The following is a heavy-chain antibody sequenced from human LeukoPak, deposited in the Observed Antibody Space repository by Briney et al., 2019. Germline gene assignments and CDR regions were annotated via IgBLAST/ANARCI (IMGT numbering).Heavy chain of an antibody. Sequence: GRSLRLSCAASEFTFSSYGMHWVRQAPGKGLEWVAVISYDGSNKYYADSVKGRFTISRDNSKNTLYLQMNSLRAEDTAVYYCAKGVGYSSGWYTNWGQGTLVTVSS. J-gene: IGHJ4*02. CDR3: AKGVGYSSGWYTN. V-gene: IGHV3-30*18. CDR2: ISYDGSNK. CDR1: EFTFSSYG. D-gene: IGHD6-19*01.